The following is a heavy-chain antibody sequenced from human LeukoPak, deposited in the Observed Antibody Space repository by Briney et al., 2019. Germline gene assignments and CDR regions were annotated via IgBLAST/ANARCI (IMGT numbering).Heavy chain of an antibody. CDR1: GFTFSSYS. V-gene: IGHV3-43*01. D-gene: IGHD5-12*01. Sequence: PGGSLRLSCAASGFTFSSYSMHWVRQAPGKGLEWVSLINRDGGRTFYADSVKGRFTISRDNNKNSLYLQMNSLRTDDTALYYCAKEMLGTRWITYDSWGQGTLVTVSS. CDR2: INRDGGRT. J-gene: IGHJ4*02. CDR3: AKEMLGTRWITYDS.